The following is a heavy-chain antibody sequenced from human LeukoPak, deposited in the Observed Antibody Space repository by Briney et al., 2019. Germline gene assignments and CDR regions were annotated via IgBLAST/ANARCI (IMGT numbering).Heavy chain of an antibody. D-gene: IGHD1-26*01. Sequence: GGSLRLSCATSGFSFSIYGMHWVRQAQGKGLEWVALTWYNGSNKNYADSVKGRFTISRDNSKNTLYLQMNSLRGEDTAVYYCARGGLTIAEATASWYLDYWGQGTLVTVSS. CDR3: ARGGLTIAEATASWYLDY. J-gene: IGHJ4*02. CDR2: TWYNGSNK. V-gene: IGHV3-33*01. CDR1: GFSFSIYG.